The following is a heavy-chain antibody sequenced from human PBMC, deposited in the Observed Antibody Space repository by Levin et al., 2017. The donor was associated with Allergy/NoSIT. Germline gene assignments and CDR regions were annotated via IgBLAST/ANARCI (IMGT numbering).Heavy chain of an antibody. CDR1: GFTFSSYA. Sequence: ASVKVSCAASGFTFSSYAMSWVRQAPGKGLEWVSAISGSGGNTYYADSVKGRFTISRDNSKNTLFLQMNSLRAEDTAVYYCAKDLDSSWYNWFDPWGQGTLVTVSS. D-gene: IGHD6-13*01. V-gene: IGHV3-23*01. CDR2: ISGSGGNT. J-gene: IGHJ5*02. CDR3: AKDLDSSWYNWFDP.